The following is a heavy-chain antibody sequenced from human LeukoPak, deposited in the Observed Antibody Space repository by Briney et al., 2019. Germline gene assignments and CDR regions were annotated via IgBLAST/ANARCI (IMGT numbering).Heavy chain of an antibody. V-gene: IGHV4-4*02. CDR1: GGSISSSNW. CDR2: IYHSGST. CDR3: ARVGVMATVNGYRYHSLDV. Sequence: SETLSLTCAVSGGSISSSNWWSWVRQPPGKGLEWIGEIYHSGSTNYNPSLKSRLALSVDTSKNQFSLNLNSVTAADTAVYYCARVGVMATVNGYRYHSLDVWGQGTTVAVSS. J-gene: IGHJ6*02. D-gene: IGHD3-16*01.